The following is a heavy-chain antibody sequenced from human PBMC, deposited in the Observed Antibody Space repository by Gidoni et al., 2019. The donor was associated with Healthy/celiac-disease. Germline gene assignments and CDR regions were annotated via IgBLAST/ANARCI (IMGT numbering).Heavy chain of an antibody. CDR1: GGSFSGYY. D-gene: IGHD3-10*01. CDR3: ARGRRVTMVRQNWFDP. J-gene: IGHJ5*02. Sequence: QVQLQQWGAGLLKPSETLSLTCPAHGGSFSGYYWSWIRQPPGKGLEWIGEINHSGSTNYNPSLKSRVTISLDTSKNQFSLKLSSVTAADTAVYYCARGRRVTMVRQNWFDPWGQGTLVTVSS. V-gene: IGHV4-34*01. CDR2: INHSGST.